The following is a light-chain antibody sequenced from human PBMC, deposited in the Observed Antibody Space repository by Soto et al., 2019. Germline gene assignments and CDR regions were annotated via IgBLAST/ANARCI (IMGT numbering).Light chain of an antibody. Sequence: QIAQSPFTMSRSPATRFTTTCRASQSISSWLAWYQQKPGKAPKLLIYEASTLKSGVPSRFSGSGPGTEFTLTISSLQPDDFATYYCQDYNGNSWTFGQGTKVDIK. J-gene: IGKJ1*01. CDR1: QSISSW. CDR2: EAS. V-gene: IGKV1-5*03. CDR3: QDYNGNSWT.